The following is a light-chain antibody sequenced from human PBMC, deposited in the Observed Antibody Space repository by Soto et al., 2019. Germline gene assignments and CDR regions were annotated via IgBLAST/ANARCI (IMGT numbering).Light chain of an antibody. J-gene: IGLJ2*01. Sequence: QSVLTQPPSVSAAPGQKVTISCSGSCSNIGNNYVSWYQQFPGTAPKLLIYENNKRPSGIPDRFSGSKSGTSATLGITGLQTGDEADYYCGTWDSSLSAGVFGGGTKLTVL. CDR1: CSNIGNNY. CDR2: ENN. V-gene: IGLV1-51*02. CDR3: GTWDSSLSAGV.